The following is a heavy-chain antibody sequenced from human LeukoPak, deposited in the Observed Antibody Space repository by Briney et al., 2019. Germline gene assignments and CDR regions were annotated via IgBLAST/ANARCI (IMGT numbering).Heavy chain of an antibody. V-gene: IGHV4-59*08. D-gene: IGHD6-13*01. CDR3: ARRIGYSSSWSNWFDP. J-gene: IGHJ5*02. Sequence: SETLSLTCTVSGGSISSYYWSWIRQPPGKGLEWIGYIYYSGSTYYNPSLKSRVTISVDTSKNQFSLKLSSVTAADTAVYYCARRIGYSSSWSNWFDPWGQGTLVTVSS. CDR1: GGSISSYY. CDR2: IYYSGST.